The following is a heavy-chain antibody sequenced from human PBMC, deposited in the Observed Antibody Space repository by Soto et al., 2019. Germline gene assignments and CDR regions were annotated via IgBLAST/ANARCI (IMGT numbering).Heavy chain of an antibody. D-gene: IGHD3-10*01. CDR3: ATRSGSYYNVAFDI. J-gene: IGHJ3*02. CDR1: GGSISSYY. V-gene: IGHV4-59*12. Sequence: SETLSLTCTVSGGSISSYYWSWIRQPPGKGLEWIGYIYYSGSTNYNPSLKSRVTISVDTSKNQFSLKLSSVTAADTAVYYCATRSGSYYNVAFDIWGQGTMVTVSS. CDR2: IYYSGST.